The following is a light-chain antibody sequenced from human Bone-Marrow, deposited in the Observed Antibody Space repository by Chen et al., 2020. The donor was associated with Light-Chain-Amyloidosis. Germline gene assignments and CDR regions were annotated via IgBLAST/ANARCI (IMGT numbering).Light chain of an antibody. J-gene: IGLJ1*01. CDR3: SSYTITNTLV. CDR1: STDVGGDNH. CDR2: EVT. Sequence: QSALTQPASVSGSPGQLITISCTGTSTDVGGDNHVSWYQQHPYKAPKLMIYEVTNRPSWVPDRFSGSKSDNPASLTISGLQTEDEADYFCSSYTITNTLVFGSGTRVTVL. V-gene: IGLV2-14*01.